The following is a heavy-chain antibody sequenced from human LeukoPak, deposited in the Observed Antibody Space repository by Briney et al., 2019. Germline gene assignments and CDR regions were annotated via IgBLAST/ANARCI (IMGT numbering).Heavy chain of an antibody. J-gene: IGHJ3*02. CDR1: GFTFSSYG. CDR3: ARGYQTGIVGATGRRAFDI. Sequence: GRSLRLSCAASGFTFSSYGMHWVRQAPGKGLEWVAVIWYDGSNKYYAGSVKGRFTISRDNSKNTLYLQMNSLRAEDTAVYYCARGYQTGIVGATGRRAFDIWGQGTMVTVSS. V-gene: IGHV3-33*01. CDR2: IWYDGSNK. D-gene: IGHD1-26*01.